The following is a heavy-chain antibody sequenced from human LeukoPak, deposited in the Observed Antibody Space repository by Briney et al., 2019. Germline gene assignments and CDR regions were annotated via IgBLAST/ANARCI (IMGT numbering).Heavy chain of an antibody. J-gene: IGHJ4*02. D-gene: IGHD3-22*01. CDR1: GGSISSYY. Sequence: SETLSLTCTVSGGSISSYYWSWIRQPPGKGLEWIGYIYYSGSTNYNPSLKSRVTISVDTSKNQFSLKLSSVTAADTAVYYCARESSPYYYDSSGYPELRHFDYWGQGTLVTVSS. CDR3: ARESSPYYYDSSGYPELRHFDY. V-gene: IGHV4-59*01. CDR2: IYYSGST.